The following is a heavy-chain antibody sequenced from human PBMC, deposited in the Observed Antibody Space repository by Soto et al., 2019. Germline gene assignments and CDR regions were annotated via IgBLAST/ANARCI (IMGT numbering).Heavy chain of an antibody. J-gene: IGHJ4*02. CDR2: NWHDGGNK. CDR3: AGDGDVNTGFGVDH. D-gene: IGHD3-16*01. CDR1: VYTHRRYC. Sequence: SLSLSHAVSVYTHRRYCIHGVPHARGKGEWWVAINWHDGGNKYEAEAVKGRFTITRDNSKNTLYLQMTRLGAEDTAIYYCAGDGDVNTGFGVDHWGQGTLVTVSS. V-gene: IGHV3-33*01.